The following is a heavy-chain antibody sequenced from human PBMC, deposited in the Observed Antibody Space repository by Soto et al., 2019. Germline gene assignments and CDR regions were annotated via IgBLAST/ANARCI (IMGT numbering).Heavy chain of an antibody. V-gene: IGHV1-2*04. CDR1: GYTFTGYY. Sequence: ASVKASCKASGYTFTGYYMHWVRQAPGQGHEWMGWINPNSGGTNYAQKFQGWVTMTRDTSISTAYMELSRLRSDDTAVYYCARGXHSSGGRSPFXIWAQGTMVXVSS. CDR3: ARGXHSSGGRSPFXI. J-gene: IGHJ3*02. CDR2: INPNSGGT. D-gene: IGHD6-19*01.